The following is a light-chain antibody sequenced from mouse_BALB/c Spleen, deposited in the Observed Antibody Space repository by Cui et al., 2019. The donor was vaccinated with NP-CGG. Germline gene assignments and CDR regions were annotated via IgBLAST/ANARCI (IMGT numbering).Light chain of an antibody. V-gene: IGLV1*01. CDR2: GTN. CDR1: TGAVTSSNY. CDR3: ALWYSNHWV. Sequence: HAHVTQESALTTSPGETVTFTCRSNTGAVTSSNYANWVQEKPDHLDTGLIGGTNNRAPGVPARFSGSLIGDKAALTITGAQTEDEAIYFCALWYSNHWVYGGGTKLTVL. J-gene: IGLJ1*01.